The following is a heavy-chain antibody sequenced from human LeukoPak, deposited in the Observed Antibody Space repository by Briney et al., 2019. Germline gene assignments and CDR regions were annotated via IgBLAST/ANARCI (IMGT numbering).Heavy chain of an antibody. J-gene: IGHJ4*02. V-gene: IGHV4-39*07. CDR2: IDYSGST. CDR1: GDSSSGSNYY. Sequence: SETLSLTCTVSGDSSSGSNYYWGWIRQPPGKGLEWIGSIDYSGSTFYNPSLRSRVTMSVDTSKNQFSLKLSSVTAADTAVYYCARGKVKTYYFDYWGQGTLVTVSS. D-gene: IGHD3-22*01. CDR3: ARGKVKTYYFDY.